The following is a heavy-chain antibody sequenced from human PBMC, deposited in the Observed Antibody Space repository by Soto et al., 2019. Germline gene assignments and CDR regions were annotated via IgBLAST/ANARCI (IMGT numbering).Heavy chain of an antibody. Sequence: GGSLRLSCAASGFTFSSYGMNWVRQAPGKGLEWVSSISSSSSYIYYADSVKGRFTISRDNAKNSLYLQMNSLRAEDTAVYYCARAKSSSWYEFYYYGMDVWGQGTTVTV. V-gene: IGHV3-21*01. J-gene: IGHJ6*02. CDR3: ARAKSSSWYEFYYYGMDV. CDR2: ISSSSSYI. D-gene: IGHD6-13*01. CDR1: GFTFSSYG.